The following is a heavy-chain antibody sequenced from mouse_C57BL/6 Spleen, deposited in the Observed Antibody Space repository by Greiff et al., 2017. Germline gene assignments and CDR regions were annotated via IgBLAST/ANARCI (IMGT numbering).Heavy chain of an antibody. CDR1: GYTFTSYW. CDR2: IDPSDSYT. V-gene: IGHV1-69*01. CDR3: ATHFYGSSPAY. Sequence: VQLQQPGAELVMPGASVKLSCKASGYTFTSYWMHWVKQRPGQGLEWIGEIDPSDSYTNYNQKFKGKSTLTVDKSSSTAYMQLSSLTSEDSAVYYCATHFYGSSPAYWGQGTLVTVSA. D-gene: IGHD1-1*01. J-gene: IGHJ3*01.